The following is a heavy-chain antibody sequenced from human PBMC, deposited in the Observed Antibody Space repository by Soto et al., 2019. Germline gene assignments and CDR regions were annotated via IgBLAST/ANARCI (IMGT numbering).Heavy chain of an antibody. CDR2: INPSGGST. CDR3: ASGRLYYDILTGYQGYYYYGMDV. CDR1: GYTFTSYY. J-gene: IGHJ6*02. V-gene: IGHV1-46*01. D-gene: IGHD3-9*01. Sequence: GASVKVSCKGSGYTFTSYYMHWVRQAPGQGLEWMGIINPSGGSTSYAQKFHARVTMTRDTSTSTVYMELSSLTSEDTAVYYSASGRLYYDILTGYQGYYYYGMDVWGQGTTVTVSS.